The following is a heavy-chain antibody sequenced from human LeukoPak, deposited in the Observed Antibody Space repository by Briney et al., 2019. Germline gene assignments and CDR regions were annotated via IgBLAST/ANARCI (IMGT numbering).Heavy chain of an antibody. CDR3: ARRFRYSSTRAFDY. CDR1: GGSFSGYY. Sequence: PSETLSLTCAVYGGSFSGYYWSWIRQPPGKGLEWIGEINHSGSTNYNPSLKSRVTISVDTSKNQFSLKLSSVTAADTAVYYCARRFRYSSTRAFDYRGQGTLVTVSS. D-gene: IGHD6-13*01. V-gene: IGHV4-34*01. J-gene: IGHJ4*02. CDR2: INHSGST.